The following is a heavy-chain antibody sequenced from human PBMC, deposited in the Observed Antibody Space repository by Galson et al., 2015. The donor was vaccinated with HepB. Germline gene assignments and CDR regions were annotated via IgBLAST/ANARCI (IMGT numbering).Heavy chain of an antibody. CDR3: ARGFGLGELPAGY. Sequence: SLRLSCAASGFTFSSYAMHWVRQAPGKGLEWVAVISYDGSNKYYADSVKGRFTISRDNSKNTLYLQMNSLRAEDTAVYYCARGFGLGELPAGYWGQGTLVTVSS. CDR1: GFTFSSYA. CDR2: ISYDGSNK. J-gene: IGHJ4*02. D-gene: IGHD3-10*01. V-gene: IGHV3-30*04.